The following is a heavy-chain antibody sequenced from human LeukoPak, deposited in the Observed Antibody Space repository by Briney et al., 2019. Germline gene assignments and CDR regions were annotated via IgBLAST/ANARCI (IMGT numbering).Heavy chain of an antibody. V-gene: IGHV4-39*01. CDR3: ARSLGIVAALDYYYLDV. CDR1: GGSITSSSYY. D-gene: IGHD5-12*01. CDR2: IDYTGNT. Sequence: PSETLSLNCTVSGGSITSSSYYWGGIRQPPGKGLEWIGNIDYTGNTYYNPSLKSRVTISVDTSKNLFSLNLTSVTAADTAVYYCARSLGIVAALDYYYLDVSDKGTTVTVSS. J-gene: IGHJ6*03.